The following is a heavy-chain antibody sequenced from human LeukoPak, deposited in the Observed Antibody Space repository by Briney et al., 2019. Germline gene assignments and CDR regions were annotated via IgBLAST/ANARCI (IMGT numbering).Heavy chain of an antibody. D-gene: IGHD3-10*01. V-gene: IGHV3-48*04. Sequence: GGSLRLSCAASGFTFSSYSMNWVRQAPGKGLEWVSYISSSGSTIYYADSVKGRFTISRDNAKNSLYLQMNSLRAEDTAVYYCASDGSGSYRYWGQGTLVTVSS. CDR2: ISSSGSTI. CDR3: ASDGSGSYRY. J-gene: IGHJ4*02. CDR1: GFTFSSYS.